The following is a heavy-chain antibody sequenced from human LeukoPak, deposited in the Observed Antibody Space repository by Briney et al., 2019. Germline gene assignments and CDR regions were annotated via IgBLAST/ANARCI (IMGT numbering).Heavy chain of an antibody. CDR3: ARDDCITSGIRGLGCIDY. D-gene: IGHD3-3*01. Sequence: APVKVSCKTSGYTFTTYGLSWLRQVPGQGLEWMGRISTYNVDSNTARKFEGRFTMTTDTSTSTVYMELRSLRSDDAAVYYCARDDCITSGIRGLGCIDYWGQGTLVTVSS. V-gene: IGHV1-18*01. J-gene: IGHJ4*02. CDR1: GYTFTTYG. CDR2: ISTYNVDS.